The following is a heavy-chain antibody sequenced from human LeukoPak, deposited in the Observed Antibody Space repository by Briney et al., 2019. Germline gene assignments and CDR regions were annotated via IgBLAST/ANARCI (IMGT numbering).Heavy chain of an antibody. V-gene: IGHV4-38-2*02. CDR2: IYHSGST. J-gene: IGHJ4*02. D-gene: IGHD6-13*01. CDR1: GYSISSGYY. Sequence: PSETLSLTCTVSGYSISSGYYWGWIRQPPGKGLEWIGSIYHSGSTYYNPSLKSRVTISVDTSKNQFSLKLSSVTAADTAVYYCARLGGYRSWSPNPFDYWGQGTLVTVSS. CDR3: ARLGGYRSWSPNPFDY.